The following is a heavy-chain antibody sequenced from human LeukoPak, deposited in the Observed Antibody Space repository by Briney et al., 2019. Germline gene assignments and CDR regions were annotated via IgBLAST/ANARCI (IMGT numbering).Heavy chain of an antibody. CDR3: SRDEDYFDY. CDR2: IYRGGST. J-gene: IGHJ4*02. V-gene: IGHV3-53*01. CDR1: GLIVSNSY. Sequence: GGSLRLSCAASGLIVSNSYMSWVRQAPGKGLEWVSVIYRGGSTYYADSVKGRFTISRDNSKNTLYLQMTGLRAEDTAVCYCSRDEDYFDYWGQGTLVTVSS.